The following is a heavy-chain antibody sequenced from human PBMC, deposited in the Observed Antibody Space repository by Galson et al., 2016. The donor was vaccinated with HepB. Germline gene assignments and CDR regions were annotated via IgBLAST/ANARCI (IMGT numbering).Heavy chain of an antibody. CDR2: ISYDGSHK. J-gene: IGHJ4*02. D-gene: IGHD6-19*01. CDR1: GFTFSSYG. V-gene: IGHV3-30*18. CDR3: GKRIPVAGSWGGGLDY. Sequence: SLRLSCAASGFTFSSYGMHWVRQAPGKGLEWVAAISYDGSHKYYADSVKGRFTISRDNSKNTVYLQANSLRAEDTAVYYCGKRIPVAGSWGGGLDYWGQGTLVTVSS.